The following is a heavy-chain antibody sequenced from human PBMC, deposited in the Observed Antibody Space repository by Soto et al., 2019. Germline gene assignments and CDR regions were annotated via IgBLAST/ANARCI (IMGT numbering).Heavy chain of an antibody. Sequence: SETLSLTCTVSGGSISSSSYYWGWIRQPPGKGLEWIGSIYYSGSTYYNPSLKSRVTISVDTSKNQFSLKLSSVTAADTAVYYCATGKYYYDSSGYYDWGQGTLVTVSS. CDR2: IYYSGST. J-gene: IGHJ4*02. D-gene: IGHD3-22*01. V-gene: IGHV4-39*01. CDR3: ATGKYYYDSSGYYD. CDR1: GGSISSSSYY.